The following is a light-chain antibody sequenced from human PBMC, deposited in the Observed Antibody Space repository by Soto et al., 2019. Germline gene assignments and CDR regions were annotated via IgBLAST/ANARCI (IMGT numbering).Light chain of an antibody. CDR1: SSDVGNYNR. V-gene: IGLV2-18*02. J-gene: IGLJ1*01. CDR3: SSYTSSTTPHV. Sequence: QSALTQPPSVSGSPGQSVTISCTGTSSDVGNYNRVSWYQQPPGTAPKLMIYEVSNRPSGVPDRFSASKSGNTASLTISGLQAEDEVDYYCSSYTSSTTPHVFGTGTKLTVL. CDR2: EVS.